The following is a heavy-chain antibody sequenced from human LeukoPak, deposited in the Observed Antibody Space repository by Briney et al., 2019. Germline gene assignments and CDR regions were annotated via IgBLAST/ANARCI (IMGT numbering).Heavy chain of an antibody. D-gene: IGHD3-10*01. V-gene: IGHV3-21*04. J-gene: IGHJ6*02. CDR1: GFTFSSYA. Sequence: GGSLRLSCAASGFTFSSYAMSWVRQAPGKGLEWVSSISSSSSYIYYADSVKGRFTISRDNAKNSLYLQMNSLRAEDTALYYCAKDSRGSGSRYYGMDVWGQGTTVTVSS. CDR2: ISSSSSYI. CDR3: AKDSRGSGSRYYGMDV.